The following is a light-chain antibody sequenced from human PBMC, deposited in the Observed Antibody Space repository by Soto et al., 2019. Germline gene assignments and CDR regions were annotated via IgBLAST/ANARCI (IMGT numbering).Light chain of an antibody. Sequence: EVVLTHSPATLSVSPWEIGTLSCRASQSVKSNLAWYQQKPGQAPRLLIYDISSRATGIPDRFSGSVSGTDFTLTITRLEPEDFAVFYCQQYGSSEIIFGQGTRLEIK. CDR3: QQYGSSEII. CDR2: DIS. V-gene: IGKV3-20*01. CDR1: QSVKSN. J-gene: IGKJ5*01.